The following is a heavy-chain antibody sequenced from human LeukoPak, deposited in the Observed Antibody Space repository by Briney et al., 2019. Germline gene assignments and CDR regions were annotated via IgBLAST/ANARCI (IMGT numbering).Heavy chain of an antibody. J-gene: IGHJ4*02. D-gene: IGHD2/OR15-2a*01. Sequence: PGGSLRLSCAASGFTFSSYAMHWVRQAPGKGLEWVAVISYDGSNKYYADSVKGRFTISRDNSKNTLYLQMNSLRAEDTAVYYCARDKDALALSTGFDYWGQGTLSPSPQ. CDR3: ARDKDALALSTGFDY. CDR1: GFTFSSYA. CDR2: ISYDGSNK. V-gene: IGHV3-30*01.